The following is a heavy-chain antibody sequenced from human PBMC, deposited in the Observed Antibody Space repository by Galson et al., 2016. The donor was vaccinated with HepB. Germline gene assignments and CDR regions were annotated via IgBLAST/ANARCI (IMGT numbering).Heavy chain of an antibody. CDR2: INHSGST. CDR3: ARGTGGDGYTSDYFDS. D-gene: IGHD5-24*01. CDR1: GGSFSGYY. V-gene: IGHV4-34*01. Sequence: SETLSLTCAVYGGSFSGYYWSWIRQPPGKGLEWIGEINHSGSTNYNPSLKSRVTISVDTSKNQFSLKLSSVTAADTAVYFCARGTGGDGYTSDYFDSWGQGTLVTVSS. J-gene: IGHJ4*02.